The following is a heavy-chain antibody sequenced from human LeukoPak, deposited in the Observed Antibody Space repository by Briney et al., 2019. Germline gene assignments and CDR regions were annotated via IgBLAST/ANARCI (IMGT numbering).Heavy chain of an antibody. Sequence: GASVKVSCKASGYTFTSNYMHWVRQAPGQGIEWMGIINPSGGSTSYAQKFQGRVTMTRDMSTSTVYMELSSLRSEDTAVYYCAREWVVVAATKYFDYWGQGTLVTVST. J-gene: IGHJ4*02. CDR1: GYTFTSNY. CDR2: INPSGGST. V-gene: IGHV1-46*01. CDR3: AREWVVVAATKYFDY. D-gene: IGHD2-15*01.